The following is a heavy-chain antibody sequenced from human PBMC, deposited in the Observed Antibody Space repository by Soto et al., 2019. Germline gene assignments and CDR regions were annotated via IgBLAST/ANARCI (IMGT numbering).Heavy chain of an antibody. J-gene: IGHJ4*02. V-gene: IGHV3-30*18. CDR2: ISYDSSNK. CDR1: GFTFSYG. CDR3: AKLVIGYCSGNTCDDY. Sequence: VQLLESGGGLIQPGGSLRLSCAASGFTFSYGIHWLRQAPGKGLEWLAYISYDSSNKFYGDSVKGRFTISRDNSKNTQVLQMNSLRAEDTAVYYCAKLVIGYCSGNTCDDYWGQGTLVAVSS. D-gene: IGHD2-15*01.